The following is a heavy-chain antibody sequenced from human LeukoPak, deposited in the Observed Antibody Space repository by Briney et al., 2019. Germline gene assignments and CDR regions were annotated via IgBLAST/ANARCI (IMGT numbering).Heavy chain of an antibody. CDR3: ASQLGYCSSTGCYTEWYFDL. Sequence: SETLSLTCAVSGYSINSGYYWGWIRQPPGKGLEWIGSIYHSGSTYSNPSLKSRVTISVDTSKNQFSLKLSSVTAADTAEYYCASQLGYCSSTGCYTEWYFDLWGRGTLVTVSS. J-gene: IGHJ2*01. CDR1: GYSINSGYY. CDR2: IYHSGST. V-gene: IGHV4-38-2*01. D-gene: IGHD2-2*02.